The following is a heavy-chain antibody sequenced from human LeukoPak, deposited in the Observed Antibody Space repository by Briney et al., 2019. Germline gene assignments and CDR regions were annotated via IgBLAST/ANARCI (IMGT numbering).Heavy chain of an antibody. V-gene: IGHV4-38-2*01. Sequence: KASETLSLTCAVSGYSISSGYYWGWIRQPPGQGLAWIGSIYHSGSTYYNPSLKSRVTISVDTSKNQFSLKLSSVTAADTAVYYCARSVGYWGQGTLVTVSS. D-gene: IGHD1-26*01. J-gene: IGHJ4*02. CDR1: GYSISSGYY. CDR3: ARSVGY. CDR2: IYHSGST.